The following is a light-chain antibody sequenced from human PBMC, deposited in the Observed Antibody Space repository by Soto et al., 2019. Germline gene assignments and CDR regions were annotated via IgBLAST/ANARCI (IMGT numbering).Light chain of an antibody. J-gene: IGKJ1*01. CDR2: KAS. CDR1: PSISSW. Sequence: DIQMTQSPSTLSASVVDIVTITCRASPSISSWLAWYQQKPGKAPKLLIYKASSLESGVPSSFSVSCSGSESTLTISCLQPDDLATYDCQQDDSYPRKSGQWTKVEIK. CDR3: QQDDSYPRK. V-gene: IGKV1-5*03.